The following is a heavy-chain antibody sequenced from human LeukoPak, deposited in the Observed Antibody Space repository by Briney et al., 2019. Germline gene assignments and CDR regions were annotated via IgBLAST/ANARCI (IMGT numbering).Heavy chain of an antibody. CDR1: GYTFTGYY. J-gene: IGHJ4*02. D-gene: IGHD3-22*01. CDR2: INPNSGGT. V-gene: IGHV1-2*02. CDR3: AREYYDSSGYWDRYFGYFDY. Sequence: ASVKVSCKASGYTFTGYYMHWVRQAPGQGLEWMGWINPNSGGTNYAQKFQGRVTMTRDTSISTAYMELSRLRSDDTAVYYCAREYYDSSGYWDRYFGYFDYWGQGTLATVSS.